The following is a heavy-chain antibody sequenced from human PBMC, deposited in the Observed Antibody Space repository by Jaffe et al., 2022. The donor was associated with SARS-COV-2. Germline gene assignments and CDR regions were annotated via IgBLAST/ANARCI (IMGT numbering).Heavy chain of an antibody. Sequence: EVQLVESGGGLVKPGGSLRLSCAASGFTFSNAWMSWVRQAPGKGLEWVGRIKSKTDGGTTDYAAPVKGRFTISRDDSKNTLYLQMNSLKTEDTAVYYCTTDWTYYYDSSGYYSSLATDYWGQGTLVTVSS. CDR1: GFTFSNAW. CDR3: TTDWTYYYDSSGYYSSLATDY. CDR2: IKSKTDGGTT. D-gene: IGHD3-22*01. J-gene: IGHJ4*02. V-gene: IGHV3-15*01.